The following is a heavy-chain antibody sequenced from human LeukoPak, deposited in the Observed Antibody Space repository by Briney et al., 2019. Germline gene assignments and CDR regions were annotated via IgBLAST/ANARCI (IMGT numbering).Heavy chain of an antibody. Sequence: ASVKVSCKASGGTFTSYAISWVRQAPGQGLEWMGGIIPIFGTANYAQKFQGRVTITADESTSTAYMELSSLRSEDTAVYYCARQALAVAGMNWFDPWGQGTLVTVSS. CDR2: IIPIFGTA. CDR1: GGTFTSYA. D-gene: IGHD6-19*01. V-gene: IGHV1-69*13. CDR3: ARQALAVAGMNWFDP. J-gene: IGHJ5*02.